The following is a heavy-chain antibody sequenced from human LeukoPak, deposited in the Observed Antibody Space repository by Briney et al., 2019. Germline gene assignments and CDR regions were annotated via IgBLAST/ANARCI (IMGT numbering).Heavy chain of an antibody. CDR2: ISGSGGST. D-gene: IGHD6-13*01. J-gene: IGHJ3*02. V-gene: IGHV3-23*01. CDR1: GGSFSGYY. CDR3: ASTSGYSSSWYGFHAFDI. Sequence: ETLSLTCAVYGGSFSGYYWSWIRQPPGKGLEWVSAISGSGGSTYYADSVKGRFTISRDNSKNTLYLQMNSLRAEDTAVYYCASTSGYSSSWYGFHAFDIWGQGTMVTVSS.